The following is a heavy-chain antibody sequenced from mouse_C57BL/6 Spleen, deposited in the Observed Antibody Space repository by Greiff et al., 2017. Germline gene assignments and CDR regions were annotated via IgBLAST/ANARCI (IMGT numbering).Heavy chain of an antibody. CDR2: ISSGSSTI. CDR3: ARDGYPAWFAY. CDR1: GFTFSDYG. V-gene: IGHV5-17*01. D-gene: IGHD2-3*01. Sequence: EVKLMESGGGLVKPGGSLKLSCAASGFTFSDYGMHWVRQAPEKGLEWVAYISSGSSTIYYADTVKGRFTISRDNAKNTLFLQMTSLRSEDTAMYYCARDGYPAWFAYWGQGTLVTVSA. J-gene: IGHJ3*01.